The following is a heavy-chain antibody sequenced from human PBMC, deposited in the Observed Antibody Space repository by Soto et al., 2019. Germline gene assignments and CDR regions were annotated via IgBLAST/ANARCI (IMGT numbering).Heavy chain of an antibody. CDR3: ARCRFYSSTWYTAFDI. CDR2: VSNTGNT. Sequence: QLQLKESGPGLVKPSGTLSLTCSVSGGSIRGGYYWGWVRQPPGKGMEWIGCVSNTGNTYQSPSLKSRLIISADTPNNQFSLRLSSVTAEDTAVYYCARCRFYSSTWYTAFDIWGHGTAVTVPS. V-gene: IGHV4-39*01. J-gene: IGHJ3*02. CDR1: GGSIRGGYY. D-gene: IGHD6-13*01.